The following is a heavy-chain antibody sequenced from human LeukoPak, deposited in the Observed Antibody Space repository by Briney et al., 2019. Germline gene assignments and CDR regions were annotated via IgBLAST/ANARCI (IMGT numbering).Heavy chain of an antibody. CDR3: ARDLGSSKYFQH. Sequence: PSETLSLTCTVSGGSISSSSYYWGWFRQPPGKGLEWIGTISYSGSTYYNPSLKRRVTISADTSKNQFSLKVSSVTAADTAAYYCARDLGSSKYFQHWGQGTLVTVYS. J-gene: IGHJ1*01. V-gene: IGHV4-39*07. CDR1: GGSISSSSYY. D-gene: IGHD6-13*01. CDR2: ISYSGST.